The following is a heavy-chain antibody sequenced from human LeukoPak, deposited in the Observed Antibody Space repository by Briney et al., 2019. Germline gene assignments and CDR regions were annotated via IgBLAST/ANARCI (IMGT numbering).Heavy chain of an antibody. V-gene: IGHV3-64*04. CDR2: ISSNGATT. CDR3: ARDSASIAAAVYWYFDL. Sequence: GGSLRLSCSASGFTFNRFYLHWVRQAPGKGLEFVSHISSNGATTYYADSVKGRFTISRDNSKNTLYLQMNSLRAEDSAVYFCARDSASIAAAVYWYFDLWGRGTLVTVSS. D-gene: IGHD6-13*01. J-gene: IGHJ2*01. CDR1: GFTFNRFY.